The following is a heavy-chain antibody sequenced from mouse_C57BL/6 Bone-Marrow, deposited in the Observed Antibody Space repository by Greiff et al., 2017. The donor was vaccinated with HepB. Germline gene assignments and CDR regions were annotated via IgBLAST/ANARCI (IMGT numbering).Heavy chain of an antibody. CDR3: AREDYGSY. CDR1: GYTFTSYW. CDR2: IDPSDSYT. J-gene: IGHJ2*01. D-gene: IGHD1-1*01. Sequence: QVQLQQPGAELVKPGASVKLSCKASGYTFTSYWMQWVKQRPGQGLEWIGEIDPSDSYTNYNQKFKGKATLTVDTSSSTAYMQLSSLTSEDSAVYYCAREDYGSYWGQGTTLTVSP. V-gene: IGHV1-50*01.